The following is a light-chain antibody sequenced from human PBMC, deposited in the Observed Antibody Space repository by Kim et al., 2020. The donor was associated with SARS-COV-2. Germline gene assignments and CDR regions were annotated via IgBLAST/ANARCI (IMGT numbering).Light chain of an antibody. CDR1: TGQSNYA. CDR2: LYSDGRH. J-gene: IGLJ2*01. Sequence: SVKLPCILGTGQSNYAIAWLQQQPGKGPRYLMRLYSDGRHTKGDGIPDRFSGSTSGSEYSLTISSLQSEDEADYYCQTWGSGIGVFGGGNQLTVL. CDR3: QTWGSGIGV. V-gene: IGLV4-69*01.